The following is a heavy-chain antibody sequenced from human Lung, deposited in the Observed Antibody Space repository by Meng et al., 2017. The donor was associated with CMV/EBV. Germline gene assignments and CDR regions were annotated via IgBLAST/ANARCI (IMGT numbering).Heavy chain of an antibody. Sequence: VSRKGSRYTLPNYFIHWVRQAPGQALDWMGIIYPSDNTTVYAQKFQGRVTMTRDTSKSTVYMELSSLRSDDTALYYCARDREYSSSWYFQCYFDCWXRGTLVTVSS. D-gene: IGHD6-13*01. V-gene: IGHV1-46*01. CDR2: IYPSDNTT. CDR1: RYTLPNYF. J-gene: IGHJ4*02. CDR3: ARDREYSSSWYFQCYFDC.